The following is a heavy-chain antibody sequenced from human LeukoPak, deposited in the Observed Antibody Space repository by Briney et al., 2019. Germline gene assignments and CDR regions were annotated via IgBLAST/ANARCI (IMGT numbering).Heavy chain of an antibody. V-gene: IGHV3-21*01. D-gene: IGHD4-17*01. Sequence: GGSLRLSCAASGFTFSSYRMNWVRQTPGKGLEWVSSISSSTSYIYYADSVKGRFTMSRDNAKNSLYLQMNSLRVEDTAVYYCARGADDYGDYENAFDIWGQGTMVTVSS. CDR2: ISSSTSYI. J-gene: IGHJ3*02. CDR3: ARGADDYGDYENAFDI. CDR1: GFTFSSYR.